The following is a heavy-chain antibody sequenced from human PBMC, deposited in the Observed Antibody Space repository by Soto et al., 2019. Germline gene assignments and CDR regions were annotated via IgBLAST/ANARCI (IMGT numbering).Heavy chain of an antibody. D-gene: IGHD3-22*01. J-gene: IGHJ4*02. CDR3: ARAPRDYDSSGYFLY. Sequence: PGGSLRLSCAASGFTFSSYGMHWVRQAPGKGLEWVAVIWYDGSNKYYADSVKGRFTISRDNSKNTLYLQMNSLRAEDTAVYYCARAPRDYDSSGYFLYWGQGTLVTVSS. V-gene: IGHV3-33*01. CDR2: IWYDGSNK. CDR1: GFTFSSYG.